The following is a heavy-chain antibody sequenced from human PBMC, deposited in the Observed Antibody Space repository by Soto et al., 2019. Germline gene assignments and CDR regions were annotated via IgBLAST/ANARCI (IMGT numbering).Heavy chain of an antibody. D-gene: IGHD2-21*02. J-gene: IGHJ4*02. CDR2: ISGSGGST. V-gene: IGHV3-23*01. Sequence: GGSLRLSCAASGLTFRSYSMSWVRQAPGKGLEWVSAISGSGGSTYYADSVKGRFTISRDNSKNTLYLQMNSLRAEDTAVYYCAKVAYCGGDCYPYYFDYWGQGTLVTVSS. CDR3: AKVAYCGGDCYPYYFDY. CDR1: GLTFRSYS.